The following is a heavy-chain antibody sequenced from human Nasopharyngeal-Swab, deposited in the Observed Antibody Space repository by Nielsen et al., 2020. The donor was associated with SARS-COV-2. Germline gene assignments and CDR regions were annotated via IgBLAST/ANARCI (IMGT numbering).Heavy chain of an antibody. J-gene: IGHJ5*02. CDR2: IYYSGST. Sequence: GSLRLSCTVSGGSISSSSYYWGWIRQPPGKGLEWIGSIYYSGSTYYNPSLKSRVTISVDTSKNQFSLKLSSVTAADTAVYYCARQPYYDFWSGYYTGFDPWGQGTLVTVSS. V-gene: IGHV4-39*01. D-gene: IGHD3-3*01. CDR1: GGSISSSSYY. CDR3: ARQPYYDFWSGYYTGFDP.